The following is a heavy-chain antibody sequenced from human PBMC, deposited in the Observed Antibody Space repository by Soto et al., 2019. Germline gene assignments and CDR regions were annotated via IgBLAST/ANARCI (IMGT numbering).Heavy chain of an antibody. Sequence: QVQLVQSGAEVKKPGASMKVSCKASGYTFSDYYMHWVRQAPGQGLECMGWVSPNNGATNYAQKFQERVTMTRDASITTAYMELSRLRADDTAVYYCARGGEFCSTGSCNSSLGDAFDVCGQGTTVTVSS. CDR2: VSPNNGAT. CDR1: GYTFSDYY. J-gene: IGHJ3*01. CDR3: ARGGEFCSTGSCNSSLGDAFDV. V-gene: IGHV1-2*02. D-gene: IGHD2-15*01.